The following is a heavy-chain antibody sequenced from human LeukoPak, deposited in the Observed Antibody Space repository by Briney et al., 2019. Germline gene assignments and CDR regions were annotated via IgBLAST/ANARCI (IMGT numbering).Heavy chain of an antibody. CDR3: AREWSAFDY. CDR1: GGSISTFY. V-gene: IGHV4-59*12. Sequence: SETLSLTCTVSGGSISTFYWSWIRQPPGRGLEWIGYIHYSGATSYNPSLKSRVNLSVDTSKNQLSLKVTSVIAADTAVYYCAREWSAFDYWGQGTLVTVSS. D-gene: IGHD2-15*01. J-gene: IGHJ4*02. CDR2: IHYSGAT.